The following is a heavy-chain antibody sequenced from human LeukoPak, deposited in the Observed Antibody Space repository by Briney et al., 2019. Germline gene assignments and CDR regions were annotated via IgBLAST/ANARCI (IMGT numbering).Heavy chain of an antibody. D-gene: IGHD5-12*01. CDR1: GGSISSGDYS. V-gene: IGHV4-30-2*05. CDR2: ISYSGNT. CDR3: ARAPVATPSEFDY. J-gene: IGHJ4*02. Sequence: SETLSLTCAVSGGSISSGDYSWSWIRQPPGKGLEWIGYISYSGNTYYNPSLKSRAAISVDTPKNQFSLKLSSTTAADTAVYYCARAPVATPSEFDYWGQGTLVTVSS.